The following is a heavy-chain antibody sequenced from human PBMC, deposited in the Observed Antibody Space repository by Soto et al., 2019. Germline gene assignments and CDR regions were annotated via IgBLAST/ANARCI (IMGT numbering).Heavy chain of an antibody. CDR2: IDPNSGGT. CDR1: GYIFTGYY. V-gene: IGHV1-2*02. Sequence: ASVKVSCKASGYIFTGYYMHWVRQAPGQGLEWMGWIDPNSGGTDYAQKFRGRVTMTRGTSISKAYMELSRLRVDDTAVYYCARVMSGSYLGHGYYFDYWGQGTLVTVSS. CDR3: ARVMSGSYLGHGYYFDY. D-gene: IGHD1-26*01. J-gene: IGHJ4*02.